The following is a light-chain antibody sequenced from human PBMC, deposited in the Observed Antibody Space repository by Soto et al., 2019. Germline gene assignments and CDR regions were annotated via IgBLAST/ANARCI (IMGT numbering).Light chain of an antibody. CDR2: DAS. CDR1: QGMSSA. Sequence: AIQLTQSPSSLSASVGDRVTITCRASQGMSSALAWYQQKPGQAPKLLIYDASSLESGVPSRFSGSVSGTDLTLTISSLQPEDFAPYYCQQFNSDHHWVTFGNGTRLEIK. J-gene: IGKJ5*01. V-gene: IGKV1-13*02. CDR3: QQFNSDHHWVT.